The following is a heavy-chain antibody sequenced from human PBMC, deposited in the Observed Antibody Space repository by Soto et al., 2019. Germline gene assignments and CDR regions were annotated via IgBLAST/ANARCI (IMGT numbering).Heavy chain of an antibody. D-gene: IGHD1-26*01. J-gene: IGHJ4*02. Sequence: QVQLMQSGAEVREPGASVKVSCKASGYSFTSLDINWVRQTAGQGLEWMGWMQPRTGRTGYAQKFQCRVTMTRDTSINTAYMELTTLTSDDTAFYYCARGVSAGVDYWGQGTLVTVSS. CDR2: MQPRTGRT. CDR3: ARGVSAGVDY. V-gene: IGHV1-8*01. CDR1: GYSFTSLD.